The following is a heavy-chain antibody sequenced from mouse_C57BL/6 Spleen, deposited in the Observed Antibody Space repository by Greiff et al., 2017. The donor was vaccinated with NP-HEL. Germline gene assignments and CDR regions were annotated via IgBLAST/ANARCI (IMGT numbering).Heavy chain of an antibody. D-gene: IGHD1-1*01. V-gene: IGHV1-18*01. Sequence: EVQLQQSGPELVKPGASVKIPCKASGYTFTDYNMDWVKQSHGKSLEWIGDINPNNGGTIYNQKFKGKATLTVDKSSSTAYMELRSLTSEDTAVYDGARNDYGSSRYWYFDVWGTGTTVTVSS. CDR1: GYTFTDYN. J-gene: IGHJ1*03. CDR2: INPNNGGT. CDR3: ARNDYGSSRYWYFDV.